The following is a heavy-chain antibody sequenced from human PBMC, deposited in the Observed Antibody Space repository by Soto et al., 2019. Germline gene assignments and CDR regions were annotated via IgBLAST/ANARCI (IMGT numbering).Heavy chain of an antibody. CDR3: ARGGDQLILSWGYYYYYGMAV. CDR2: INHSVST. CDR1: GGSFSGYY. D-gene: IGHD2-2*01. V-gene: IGHV4-34*01. Sequence: TETLSLTCAVYGGSFSGYYWSWIRQPPGKGLEWIGEINHSVSTNYNPSLKSRVTISVDTSKNQFSLKLSSVTAADTAVYYCARGGDQLILSWGYYYYYGMAVWGQGTRVTVSS. J-gene: IGHJ6*02.